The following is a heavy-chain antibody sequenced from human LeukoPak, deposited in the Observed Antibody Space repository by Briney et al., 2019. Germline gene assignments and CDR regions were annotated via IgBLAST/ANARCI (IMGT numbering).Heavy chain of an antibody. D-gene: IGHD2-2*01. Sequence: GGSLRLSCAASGFTFSSYAMSWVRQAPGKGLEWVSAISDSGGRTYYADSVKGRFTISRDNSKNTLYLQMNSLRAEDTAVYFCAKDSCSSTSCYNGMDVWGQGTTVTVSS. V-gene: IGHV3-23*01. J-gene: IGHJ6*02. CDR3: AKDSCSSTSCYNGMDV. CDR2: ISDSGGRT. CDR1: GFTFSSYA.